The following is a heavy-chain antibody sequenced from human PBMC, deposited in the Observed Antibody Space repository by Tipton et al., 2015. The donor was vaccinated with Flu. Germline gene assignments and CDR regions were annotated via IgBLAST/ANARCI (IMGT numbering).Heavy chain of an antibody. J-gene: IGHJ5*02. V-gene: IGHV4-31*02. CDR1: DGSVGSSLYY. D-gene: IGHD3-9*01. CDR3: VRVKTFDFIPNYFDP. CDR2: SHFTGGG. Sequence: LRLSCTVSDGSVGSSLYYWGWIRQPPGKRLEWIGHSHFTGGGSYNPSLKSRVTISQDTSKNQFSLDLTSVTAADTAVYYCVRVKTFDFIPNYFDPWGPGTLVIVSS.